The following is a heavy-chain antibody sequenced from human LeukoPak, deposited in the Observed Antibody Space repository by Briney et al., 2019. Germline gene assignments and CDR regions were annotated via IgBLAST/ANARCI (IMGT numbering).Heavy chain of an antibody. CDR2: ISGSGGST. CDR3: ARGFAAMVREYYYYMDV. D-gene: IGHD5-18*01. Sequence: GGSLRLSCAASGFTFSSYAMSWVRQAPGKGLEWVSAISGSGGSTYYADSMKGRFTISRDNSKNTLYLQTNSLRAEDTAVYYCARGFAAMVREYYYYMDVWGKGTTVTVSS. V-gene: IGHV3-23*01. CDR1: GFTFSSYA. J-gene: IGHJ6*03.